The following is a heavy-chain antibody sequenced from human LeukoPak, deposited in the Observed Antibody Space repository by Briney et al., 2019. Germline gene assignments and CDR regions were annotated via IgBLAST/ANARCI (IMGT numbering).Heavy chain of an antibody. CDR3: ARHPGIQLWIDY. V-gene: IGHV4-59*08. J-gene: IGHJ4*02. CDR1: GGSISSYY. D-gene: IGHD5-18*01. CDR2: IYDNSGYNPT. Sequence: SETLSLTCTVSGGSISSYYWSWIRKPPGKGLEWIGYIYDNSGYNPTNYNPSLKSRVTISLDASNNQFSLKLTSLTAADTAVYYCARHPGIQLWIDYWGQGTLVTVSS.